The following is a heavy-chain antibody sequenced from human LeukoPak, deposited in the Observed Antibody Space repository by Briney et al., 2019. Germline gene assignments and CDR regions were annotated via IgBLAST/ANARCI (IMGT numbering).Heavy chain of an antibody. CDR3: PSKSYSSSWFAFDI. D-gene: IGHD6-13*01. CDR1: GFTFSDYY. CDR2: ISSSGSTI. Sequence: GGSLRLSCAASGFTFSDYYMSWIRQAPGKGLEWVSYISSSGSTIYYADSVKGRFTISRENAKNSLYLQMNSLRAEDTAVYYCPSKSYSSSWFAFDIWGQGTMVTLSS. J-gene: IGHJ3*02. V-gene: IGHV3-11*01.